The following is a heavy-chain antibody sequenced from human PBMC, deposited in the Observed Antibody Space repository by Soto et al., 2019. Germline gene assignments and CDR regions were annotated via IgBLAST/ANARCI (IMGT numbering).Heavy chain of an antibody. D-gene: IGHD6-19*01. CDR1: GGSISSYY. J-gene: IGHJ3*02. V-gene: IGHV4-59*01. CDR3: ARPGWRNAPYDAFDI. Sequence: SETLSLTCTVSGGSISSYYWSWVRQPPGKGLEWIGYIYYSGSTNYSPSLKSRVTISLDTSKSQFSLKLSSVTAADTAVYYCARPGWRNAPYDAFDIWGQGTMVTVSS. CDR2: IYYSGST.